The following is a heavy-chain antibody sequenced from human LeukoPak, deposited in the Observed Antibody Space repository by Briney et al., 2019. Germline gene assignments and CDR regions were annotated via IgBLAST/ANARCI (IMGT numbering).Heavy chain of an antibody. V-gene: IGHV3-11*01. CDR1: GFTFSDYY. CDR3: ARDRCSGGSCYGLPTWFDP. Sequence: PGGSLRLSCAASGFTFSDYYMSWIRQAPGKGLEWVSYISSSGSTIYYADSVKGRFTISRDNAKNSLYLQMNSLRAEDTAVYYCARDRCSGGSCYGLPTWFDPWGQGTLVTVSS. J-gene: IGHJ5*02. CDR2: ISSSGSTI. D-gene: IGHD2-15*01.